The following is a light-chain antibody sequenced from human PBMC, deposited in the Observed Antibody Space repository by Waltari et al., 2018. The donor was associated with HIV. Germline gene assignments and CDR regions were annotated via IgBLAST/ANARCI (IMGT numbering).Light chain of an antibody. Sequence: IVMTQSPLSLPVAPGEPASISCRSSQSLLQSNRYNYLDWYLQKPGQSPQLLIYLGSNRASGVPDRFSGSGSGTDFTLKISRVEAEDVGVYYCMQALQAPNTFGQGTKLEIK. CDR2: LGS. V-gene: IGKV2-28*01. J-gene: IGKJ2*01. CDR1: QSLLQSNRYNY. CDR3: MQALQAPNT.